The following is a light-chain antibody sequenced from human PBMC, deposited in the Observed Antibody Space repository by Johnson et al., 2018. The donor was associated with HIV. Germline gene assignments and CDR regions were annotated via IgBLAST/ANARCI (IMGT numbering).Light chain of an antibody. V-gene: IGLV1-51*02. CDR1: SSNIGNNY. Sequence: QSVLTQPPSVSAAPGQKVTISCSGSSSNIGNNYVSWYQQLPGTAPKLLIYEKNKRPSGIPDRFSASKSGTSATLGITGLQTGDEADYYCGTWDSSLSAGFYVFGTGTKVTVL. J-gene: IGLJ1*01. CDR2: EKN. CDR3: GTWDSSLSAGFYV.